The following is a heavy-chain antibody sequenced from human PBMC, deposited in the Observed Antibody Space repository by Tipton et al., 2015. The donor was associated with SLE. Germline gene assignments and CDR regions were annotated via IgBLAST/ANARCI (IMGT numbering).Heavy chain of an antibody. D-gene: IGHD4-17*01. CDR2: IYYSGST. V-gene: IGHV4-59*08. CDR3: ASTPMTTVTTGAFDI. Sequence: LRLSCTVSGGSISSYYWSWIRQPPGKGLEWIGYIYYSGSTNYNPSLKSRVTISVDTSKNQFSLKLSSVTAADTAVYYCASTPMTTVTTGAFDIWGQGTMVTVSS. J-gene: IGHJ3*02. CDR1: GGSISSYY.